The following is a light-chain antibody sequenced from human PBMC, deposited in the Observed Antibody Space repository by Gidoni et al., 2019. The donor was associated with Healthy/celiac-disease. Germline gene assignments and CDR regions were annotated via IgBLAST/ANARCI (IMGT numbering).Light chain of an antibody. V-gene: IGKV3-15*01. J-gene: IGKJ1*01. CDR1: QSLSIN. CDR3: QQYNNWPTWT. CDR2: GAS. Sequence: ELVMTQSPATPSVSPGESATLSCRASQSLSINLAWYQQKPGQAPRLLIYGASTRATGIPARLSGSGSGTEFTLTISSLQSEDFAVYYCQQYNNWPTWTFGQGTKVEIK.